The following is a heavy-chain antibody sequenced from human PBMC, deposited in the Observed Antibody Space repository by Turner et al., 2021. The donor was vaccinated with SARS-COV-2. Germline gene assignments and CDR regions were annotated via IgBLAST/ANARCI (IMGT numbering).Heavy chain of an antibody. V-gene: IGHV3-21*01. J-gene: IGHJ3*02. CDR3: AKVRVDVSKRSDAFDI. D-gene: IGHD5-12*01. CDR1: GFAFTIYS. Sequence: EVQVVESGGGLVMPGGSLRLSCAASGFAFTIYSMNWVRQAPGKGLEWVSAISSSGKNVYYADSVKGRFTISRDNAKSSLYLQMNSLRVEDTALYYCAKVRVDVSKRSDAFDIWGQGTMVTVSS. CDR2: ISSSGKNV.